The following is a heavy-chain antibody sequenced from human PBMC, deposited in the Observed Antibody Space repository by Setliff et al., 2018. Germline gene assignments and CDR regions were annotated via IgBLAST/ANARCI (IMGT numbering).Heavy chain of an antibody. V-gene: IGHV1-69*13. CDR3: VRDTRDKFDSSGYYLSFDS. Sequence: GASVKVSCKASGGTFRSDGFNWVRQAPGQGLEWMGRIIPVFRTADYAPILQGRVTISADESTTTAYMELSSLKSDDTAVYYCVRDTRDKFDSSGYYLSFDSWGQGTLVTVSS. J-gene: IGHJ4*02. D-gene: IGHD3-22*01. CDR1: GGTFRSDG. CDR2: IIPVFRTA.